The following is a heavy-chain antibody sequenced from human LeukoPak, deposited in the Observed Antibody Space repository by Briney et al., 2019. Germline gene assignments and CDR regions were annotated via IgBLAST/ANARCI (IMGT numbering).Heavy chain of an antibody. CDR3: ARGWFGELYFDY. V-gene: IGHV4-59*01. D-gene: IGHD3-10*01. Sequence: KASETLSLTCTVSGGSISSNFWSWIRQPPGKGLEYIGYIYNSGTTNYNPSLKSRVTISVDTSKNQFSLKLSSVTAADTAVYYCARGWFGELYFDYWGQGTLVTVSS. CDR1: GGSISSNF. CDR2: IYNSGTT. J-gene: IGHJ4*02.